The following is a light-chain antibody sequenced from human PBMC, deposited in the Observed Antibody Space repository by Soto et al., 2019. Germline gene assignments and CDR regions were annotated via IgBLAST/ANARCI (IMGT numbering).Light chain of an antibody. CDR2: RNN. CDR3: AAWDDSLSGVV. Sequence: QPVLTQPPSASGTPGQRVSISCSGSSSNIGGNYVYWYQQLPGTAPKLLIYRNNQRPSGVPDRFSGSKSGTSASLAISGRRSDDEADYYCAAWDDSLSGVVFGGGTKVTVL. CDR1: SSNIGGNY. J-gene: IGLJ2*01. V-gene: IGLV1-47*01.